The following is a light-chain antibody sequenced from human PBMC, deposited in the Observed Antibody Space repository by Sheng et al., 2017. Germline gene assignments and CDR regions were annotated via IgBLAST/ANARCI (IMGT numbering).Light chain of an antibody. CDR1: QSISTW. J-gene: IGKJ3*01. CDR2: RAS. V-gene: IGKV1-5*03. CDR3: QQYNSPIT. Sequence: DIQLTQSPSTLSASVGDRVTITCRASQSISTWLAWYQQKPGKAPKLLIYRASSLDSGVPSRFSGSGSGTEFTLTINSLQPDDFATYYCQQYNSPITFGPGTTVDLK.